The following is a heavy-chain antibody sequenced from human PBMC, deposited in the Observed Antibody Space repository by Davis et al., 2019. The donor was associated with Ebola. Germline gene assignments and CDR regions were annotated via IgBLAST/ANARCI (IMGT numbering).Heavy chain of an antibody. V-gene: IGHV4-39*07. J-gene: IGHJ3*02. CDR3: ARVGADFWSGYTSAFDI. Sequence: MPSETLSLTCSVSGDSISGSGYYYAWIRQSPGKGLEWVGTISHSGSTFYNPSLKSRVTISLDTSGNQFSLKLSSVTAADTAVYYCARVGADFWSGYTSAFDIWGQGTMVTVSS. CDR1: GDSISGSGYY. D-gene: IGHD3-3*01. CDR2: ISHSGST.